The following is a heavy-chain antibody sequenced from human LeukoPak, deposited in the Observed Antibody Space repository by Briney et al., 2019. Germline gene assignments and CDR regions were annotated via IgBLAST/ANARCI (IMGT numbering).Heavy chain of an antibody. J-gene: IGHJ4*02. CDR3: ARAPPMTTRVNDLLVY. V-gene: IGHV1-2*02. CDR1: GYTFTGYF. Sequence: ASVKVSCKASGYTFTGYFMHWVRQAPGQGLEWMGLIKPDTDDIKCAQKFQGRVTMTSDTSINTAYMELSRLRSDDTAVYYCARAPPMTTRVNDLLVYWGQGTLVTVSS. CDR2: IKPDTDDI. D-gene: IGHD1-1*01.